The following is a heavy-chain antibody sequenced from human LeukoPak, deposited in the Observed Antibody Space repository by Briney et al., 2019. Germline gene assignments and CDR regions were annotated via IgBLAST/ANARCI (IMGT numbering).Heavy chain of an antibody. CDR2: IIPIFGTA. CDR3: ARVYSSGWYPDYYYYYGMDV. D-gene: IGHD6-19*01. Sequence: SVKVSCKASGGTFSSYAISWVRQAPGQGLEWMGGIIPIFGTANYAQKFQGRVTITADESTSTAYMELSSLRSEDTAVYYCARVYSSGWYPDYYYYYGMDVWGQGTTVTASS. CDR1: GGTFSSYA. V-gene: IGHV1-69*13. J-gene: IGHJ6*02.